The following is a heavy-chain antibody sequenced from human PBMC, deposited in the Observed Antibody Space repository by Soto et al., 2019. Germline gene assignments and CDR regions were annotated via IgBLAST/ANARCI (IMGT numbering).Heavy chain of an antibody. V-gene: IGHV1-69*01. D-gene: IGHD6-19*01. CDR1: GGTFSSYA. CDR2: VSPIFGTA. CDR3: ARARSSGWWGYYAGRGIDY. Sequence: QVQLVQSGAEVKKPGSSVKVSCKASGGTFSSYAISWVRQAPGQGLEWMGGVSPIFGTANYEQKFQGRVTITADESTSTAYMELSSLRSEDTAVYYCARARSSGWWGYYAGRGIDYWGQGTLVTVSS. J-gene: IGHJ4*02.